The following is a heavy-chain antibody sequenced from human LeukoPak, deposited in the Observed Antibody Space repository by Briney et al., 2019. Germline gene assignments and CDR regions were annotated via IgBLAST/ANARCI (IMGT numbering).Heavy chain of an antibody. J-gene: IGHJ4*02. CDR2: IDWDDDK. CDR3: ARVNYGSGSYYVDY. V-gene: IGHV2-70*11. D-gene: IGHD3-10*01. Sequence: SGPTLVNPTQTLTLTCTFSGFSLSTSGMCVSWIRQPPGKALEWLARIDWDDDKYYSTSLKTRLTISKDTSKNQVVLTMTNMDPVDTATYYCARVNYGSGSYYVDYWGQGTLVTVSS. CDR1: GFSLSTSGMC.